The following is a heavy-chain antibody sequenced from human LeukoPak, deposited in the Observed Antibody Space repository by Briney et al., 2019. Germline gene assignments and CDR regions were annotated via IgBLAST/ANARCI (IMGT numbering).Heavy chain of an antibody. V-gene: IGHV1-8*01. CDR3: ARGMWQGQLVDY. CDR1: GYTFTSYD. CDR2: MNPNSGNT. Sequence: ASVKVSCKASGYTFTSYDINWVRQATGQGLEWMGRMNPNSGNTGYAQKFQGRATMTRNTSISTAYMELSSLRSEDTAVYYCARGMWQGQLVDYWGQGTLVTVSS. J-gene: IGHJ4*02. D-gene: IGHD6-6*01.